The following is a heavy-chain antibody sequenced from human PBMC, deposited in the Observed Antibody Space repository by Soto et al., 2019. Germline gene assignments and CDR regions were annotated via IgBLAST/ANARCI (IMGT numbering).Heavy chain of an antibody. V-gene: IGHV2-5*02. D-gene: IGHD3-10*01. Sequence: QIALKESGPTLVKPKQTLTLTCTFSGLSLTTGGVGVGWIRQPPGKALEWLALIYWDDDKRYSPSLTRRLTITKDTSNNQVVFTMTNVDPTDTATYYCAHRESDREAYWGQGILVTVSS. CDR2: IYWDDDK. CDR1: GLSLTTGGVG. J-gene: IGHJ4*02. CDR3: AHRESDREAY.